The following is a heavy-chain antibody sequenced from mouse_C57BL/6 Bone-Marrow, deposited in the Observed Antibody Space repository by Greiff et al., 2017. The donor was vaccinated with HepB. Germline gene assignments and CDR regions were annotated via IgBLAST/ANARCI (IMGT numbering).Heavy chain of an antibody. V-gene: IGHV1-80*01. D-gene: IGHD2-5*01. CDR3: ARGAYYSNRFAY. CDR2: IYPGDGDT. Sequence: VKLVESGAELVKPGASVKISCKASGYAFSSYWMNWVKQRPGKGLEWIGQIYPGDGDTNYNGKFKGKATLTADKSSSTAYMQLSSLTSEDSAVYFCARGAYYSNRFAYWGQGTLVTVSA. J-gene: IGHJ3*01. CDR1: GYAFSSYW.